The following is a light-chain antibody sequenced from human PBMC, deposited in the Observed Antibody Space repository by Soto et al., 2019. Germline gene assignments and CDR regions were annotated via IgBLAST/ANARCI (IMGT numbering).Light chain of an antibody. V-gene: IGKV1-39*01. CDR2: AAS. CDR3: QQSYSALVA. CDR1: QSISRS. J-gene: IGKJ1*01. Sequence: DFQMTQSPSSLSASVGDRVTITCRATQSISRSLNWYQQKQGKAPEXXIYAASSLQRGVPSRFSGSGSGTEFTLTISSLKPEDSETYYCQQSYSALVAFGQGTKVYIK.